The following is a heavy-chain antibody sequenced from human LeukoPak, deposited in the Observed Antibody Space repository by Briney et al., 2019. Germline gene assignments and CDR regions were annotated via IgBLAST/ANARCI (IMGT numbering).Heavy chain of an antibody. CDR2: IFTSGSP. Sequence: SETLSLTCDVSGGSISSGTHYWTWVRQPVGKGLEWLGRIFTSGSPTYNSSLKSRLTISLDKSKNQFSLKLTSVTAADTAVYYCARRWNYKDAFDIWGQGTMVTVSS. CDR3: ARRWNYKDAFDI. J-gene: IGHJ3*02. D-gene: IGHD1-7*01. V-gene: IGHV4-61*02. CDR1: GGSISSGTHY.